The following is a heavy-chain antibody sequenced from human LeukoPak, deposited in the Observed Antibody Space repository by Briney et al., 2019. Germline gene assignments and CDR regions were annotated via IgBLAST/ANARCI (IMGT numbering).Heavy chain of an antibody. CDR1: GASISSGTYY. Sequence: PSETLSLTCTVSGASISSGTYYWSWIRQPAGKGLEWIGHIYSSGSTNYNPSLKSRVTISVDTSKNQFSLKLSSVTAADTAVYYCARDGGGYSYGYAYYYMDVWGKGTTVTVSS. D-gene: IGHD5-18*01. V-gene: IGHV4-61*10. J-gene: IGHJ6*03. CDR3: ARDGGGYSYGYAYYYMDV. CDR2: IYSSGST.